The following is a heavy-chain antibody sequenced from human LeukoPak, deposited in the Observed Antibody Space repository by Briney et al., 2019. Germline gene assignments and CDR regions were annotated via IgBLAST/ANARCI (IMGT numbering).Heavy chain of an antibody. CDR3: ARDSRPSYGSGFNDAFDI. Sequence: GGSLRVSCAASGFTFDDYGMSWVRQAPGKGLEWVSGINWNGGSTGYADSVKGRFTISRDNAKNSLYVQMNSLRAEDTALYHCARDSRPSYGSGFNDAFDIWGQGTMVTVSS. D-gene: IGHD3-10*01. CDR2: INWNGGST. V-gene: IGHV3-20*01. CDR1: GFTFDDYG. J-gene: IGHJ3*02.